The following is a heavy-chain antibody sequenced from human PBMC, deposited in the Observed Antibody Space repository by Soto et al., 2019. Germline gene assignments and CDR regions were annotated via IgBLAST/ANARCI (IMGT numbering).Heavy chain of an antibody. V-gene: IGHV3-48*02. CDR2: ISSSSNTI. D-gene: IGHD3-3*01. Sequence: EVQLVDSGGGLGQPGGSLRLSCVVSGFTFSTSSMNWVRQAPGKGLEWVSYISSSSNTIYADSVKGRFTISRDNAKNTLYLQMTSLRDEDTAVYYCARVIWSGYLTSDYWGQGTLVTVSS. CDR3: ARVIWSGYLTSDY. J-gene: IGHJ4*02. CDR1: GFTFSTSS.